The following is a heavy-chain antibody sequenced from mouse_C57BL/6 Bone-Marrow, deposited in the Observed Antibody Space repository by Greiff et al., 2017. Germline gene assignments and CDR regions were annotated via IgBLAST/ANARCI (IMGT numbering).Heavy chain of an antibody. CDR3: ARSGSNYGWYFDV. J-gene: IGHJ1*03. CDR2: IYPGSGST. V-gene: IGHV1-55*01. Sequence: QVQLQQPGAELVKPGASVKMSCKASGYTFTSYWITWVKQRPGQGLEWIGDIYPGSGSTNDNEKFKSKATLTVDTSSSTAYMQLSSLTSEYSAVYYCARSGSNYGWYFDVWGTGTTVTVSS. CDR1: GYTFTSYW. D-gene: IGHD2-5*01.